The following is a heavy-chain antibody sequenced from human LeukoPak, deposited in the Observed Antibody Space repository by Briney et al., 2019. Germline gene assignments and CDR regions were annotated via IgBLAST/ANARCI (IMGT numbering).Heavy chain of an antibody. CDR3: AKVRERYYGSGSYLNH. D-gene: IGHD3-10*01. CDR1: GFTFDDYA. V-gene: IGHV3-9*01. CDR2: ISWNSDTI. J-gene: IGHJ4*02. Sequence: GGSLRLSCAASGFTFDDYAMHWVRQAPGKGLEWVSTISWNSDTIGYADSVKGRFTISRDNAKSSLYLQMNGLRAEDTALYYCAKVRERYYGSGSYLNHWGQGTLVTVSS.